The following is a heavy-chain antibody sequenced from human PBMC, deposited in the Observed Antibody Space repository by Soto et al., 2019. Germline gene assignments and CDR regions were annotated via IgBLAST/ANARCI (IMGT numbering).Heavy chain of an antibody. D-gene: IGHD3-3*01. Sequence: SETLSLTCTVSGGSISSSSYYWGWIRQPPGKGLEWIGSIYYSGSTYYNPSLKSRVTISVDTSKNQFSLKLSSVTAADTAVYYCARHGQGYYDFFLREWPPHIDYWGQGTLVTVSS. CDR3: ARHGQGYYDFFLREWPPHIDY. J-gene: IGHJ4*02. CDR1: GGSISSSSYY. CDR2: IYYSGST. V-gene: IGHV4-39*01.